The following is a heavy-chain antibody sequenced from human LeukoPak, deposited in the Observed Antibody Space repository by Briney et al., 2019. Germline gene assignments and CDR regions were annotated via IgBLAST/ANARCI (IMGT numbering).Heavy chain of an antibody. CDR3: ASRYSPFDF. J-gene: IGHJ4*02. CDR2: ISGAGSTT. D-gene: IGHD5-18*01. V-gene: IGHV3-11*04. CDR1: GFTFSDYY. Sequence: GGSLRLSCAVSGFTFSDYYMSWVRQAPGKGLEWVSSISGAGSTTRYADSVRGRFTISRDNAKNSLYLQMNSLRAEDTAVYYCASRYSPFDFWGQGTLVTVSS.